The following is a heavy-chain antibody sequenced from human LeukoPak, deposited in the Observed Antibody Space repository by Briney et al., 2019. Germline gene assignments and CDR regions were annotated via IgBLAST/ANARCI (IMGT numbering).Heavy chain of an antibody. CDR2: ISGSGGST. Sequence: HPGGSLRLSCAASGFTFSRYAMSWVREAPGKGLEWVSAISGSGGSTYYADSVKGRFTISRDNSKNTLYLQMNSLRAEDTAVYYCAKQYYDSSGFGTGALYYFDYWGQGTLVTVSS. J-gene: IGHJ4*02. V-gene: IGHV3-23*01. D-gene: IGHD3-22*01. CDR1: GFTFSRYA. CDR3: AKQYYDSSGFGTGALYYFDY.